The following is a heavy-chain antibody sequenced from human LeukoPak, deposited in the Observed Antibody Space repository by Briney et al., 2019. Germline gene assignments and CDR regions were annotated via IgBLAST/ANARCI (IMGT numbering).Heavy chain of an antibody. D-gene: IGHD3-10*01. CDR3: AKVLFGSGSYSYFDY. Sequence: PGGSLRLSCVASGFTFSSNGMHWIRQAPGEGLEWVAVIWYDGSNKYYADSVKGRFTISRDNSKNTLYLQMNSLRAEDTAVYYCAKVLFGSGSYSYFDYWGQGTLVTVSS. CDR2: IWYDGSNK. CDR1: GFTFSSNG. J-gene: IGHJ4*02. V-gene: IGHV3-33*06.